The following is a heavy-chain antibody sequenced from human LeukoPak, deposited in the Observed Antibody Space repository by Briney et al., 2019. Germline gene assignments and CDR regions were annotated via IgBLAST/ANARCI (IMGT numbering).Heavy chain of an antibody. CDR1: GGSISSGGYS. Sequence: SETLSLTCAVSGGSISSGGYSWSWIRQPPGKGLEWIGYIYHSGSTYYNPSLKSRVTISVDRSKNQFSLKLSSVTAADTAVYYCARAYYDSSGPVYFDYWGQGTLVTVSS. D-gene: IGHD3-22*01. J-gene: IGHJ4*02. V-gene: IGHV4-30-2*01. CDR3: ARAYYDSSGPVYFDY. CDR2: IYHSGST.